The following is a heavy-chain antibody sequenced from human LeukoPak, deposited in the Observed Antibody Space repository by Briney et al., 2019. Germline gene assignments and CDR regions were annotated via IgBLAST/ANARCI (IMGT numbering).Heavy chain of an antibody. D-gene: IGHD4-23*01. J-gene: IGHJ5*02. CDR2: IIPIFGTA. V-gene: IGHV1-69*05. CDR1: GGTFSSYA. Sequence: ASVKVSCKASGGTFSSYAISWVRQAPGQGLEWMGRIIPIFGTANYEQKFQGRVTITTDESTSTAYMELSSLRSEDTAVYYCAISVTMVVTPLLDPWGQGTLVTVSS. CDR3: AISVTMVVTPLLDP.